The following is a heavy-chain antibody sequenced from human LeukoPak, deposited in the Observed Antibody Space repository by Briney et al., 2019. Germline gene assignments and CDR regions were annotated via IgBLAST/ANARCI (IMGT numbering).Heavy chain of an antibody. Sequence: GGSLRLSCAASGFTFSSYAMHWVRQAPGKGLEWVAVISYDGSNKYYADSVKGRFTISRDNSKNMLYLQMNSLRAEDTAVYYCARGAAAGGRTFDYWGQGTLVTVSS. CDR1: GFTFSSYA. CDR2: ISYDGSNK. J-gene: IGHJ4*02. V-gene: IGHV3-30*04. D-gene: IGHD6-13*01. CDR3: ARGAAAGGRTFDY.